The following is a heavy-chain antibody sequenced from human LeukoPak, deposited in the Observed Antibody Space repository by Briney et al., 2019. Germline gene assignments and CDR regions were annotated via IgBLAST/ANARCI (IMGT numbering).Heavy chain of an antibody. J-gene: IGHJ4*02. CDR3: ARGGYYYDSSGYYYPGTFDY. D-gene: IGHD3-22*01. V-gene: IGHV4-34*01. CDR1: GGYFSGYY. CDR2: INNSGST. Sequence: ASETLSLTCAVYGGYFSGYYWSWIRQPPGKGLEWIGEINNSGSTNYNPSLKSRVTISVDTSKNQFSLKLSSVTAADTAVYYCARGGYYYDSSGYYYPGTFDYWGQGTLVTVSS.